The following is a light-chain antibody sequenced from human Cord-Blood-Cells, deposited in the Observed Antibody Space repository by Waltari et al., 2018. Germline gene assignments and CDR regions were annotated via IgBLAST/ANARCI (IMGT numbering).Light chain of an antibody. CDR3: QQYNNWPYT. J-gene: IGKJ2*01. Sequence: EIVMTQSPASLSVHPGERATLSCRASQSVSSNLAWYQQKPGQAPRLLIYGASTRATGIPARFSGSGSGTEFTLTISSLQSEDFAVYYCQQYNNWPYTFGQGTKLEIK. V-gene: IGKV3-15*01. CDR2: GAS. CDR1: QSVSSN.